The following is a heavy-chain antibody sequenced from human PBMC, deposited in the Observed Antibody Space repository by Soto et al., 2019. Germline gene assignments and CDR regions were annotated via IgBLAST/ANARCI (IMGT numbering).Heavy chain of an antibody. V-gene: IGHV4-30-2*01. CDR3: ARDKITGLFDY. CDR2: IYHSGST. D-gene: IGHD2-8*02. CDR1: GGSISSGGYS. Sequence: SETLSLTCAFSGGSISSGGYSLSWIRQPPGKGLEWIGYIYHSGSTYYNPSLKSRVTISVDTSKNQFSLKLTSVTAADTAVYYCARDKITGLFDYWGQGTLVTVSS. J-gene: IGHJ4*02.